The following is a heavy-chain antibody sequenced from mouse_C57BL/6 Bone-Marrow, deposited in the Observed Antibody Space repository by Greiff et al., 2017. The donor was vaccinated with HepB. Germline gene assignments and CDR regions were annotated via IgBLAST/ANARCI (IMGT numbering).Heavy chain of an antibody. D-gene: IGHD1-1*01. J-gene: IGHJ1*03. CDR2: IHPNSGST. Sequence: QVQLQQPGAELVKPGASVKLSCKASGYTFTSYWMHWVKQRPGQGLKWIGMIHPNSGSTNYNEKFKSKATLTVDKSSSTAYMQLSSLTSEDSAVYYCARRGYGSSHWYFDVWGTGTTVTVSS. CDR3: ARRGYGSSHWYFDV. CDR1: GYTFTSYW. V-gene: IGHV1-64*01.